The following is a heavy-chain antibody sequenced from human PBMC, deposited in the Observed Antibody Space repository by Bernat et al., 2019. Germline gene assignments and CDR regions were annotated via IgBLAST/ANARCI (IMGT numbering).Heavy chain of an antibody. CDR1: GFTVSSNY. V-gene: IGHV3-53*05. D-gene: IGHD3-16*02. CDR3: ARAGGYYDYIWGSYRVNDAFDI. J-gene: IGHJ3*02. CDR2: IYSGGST. Sequence: EVQLVETGGGLIQPGGSLRLSCAASGFTVSSNYMSWVRQAPGKGLEWVSVIYSGGSTYYADSVKGRFTIYRDSSKNTLYRQMNSLRAEDTAVYYCARAGGYYDYIWGSYRVNDAFDIWGQGTMVTVSS.